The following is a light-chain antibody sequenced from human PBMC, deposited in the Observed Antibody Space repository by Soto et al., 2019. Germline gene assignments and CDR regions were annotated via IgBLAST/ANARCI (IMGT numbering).Light chain of an antibody. J-gene: IGLJ3*02. CDR3: ETWDSNTKV. V-gene: IGLV4-60*03. Sequence: HLVLTQSSSASASLGSSVKLTCTLSSGHSSYIIAWHQQQPGKAPRYLMKLEGSGSYNKGSGVPDRFLGSSSGADRYLTISNLQSEDEADYYCETWDSNTKVFGGGTKLTVL. CDR1: SGHSSYI. CDR2: LEGSGSY.